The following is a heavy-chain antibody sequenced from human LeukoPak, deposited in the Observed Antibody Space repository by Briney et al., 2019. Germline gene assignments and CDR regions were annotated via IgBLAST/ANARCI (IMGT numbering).Heavy chain of an antibody. CDR2: ISGSGGST. CDR3: ASEVPAAILDI. V-gene: IGHV3-23*01. D-gene: IGHD2-2*02. J-gene: IGHJ3*02. Sequence: GGSLRLSCAASGFTFSSYAMSWVRQAPGKGLEWVSAISGSGGSTYYADSVKGRFTISRDNSKNTLYLHMTSLRPEATALYSCASEVPAAILDIWGQGTMVTVSS. CDR1: GFTFSSYA.